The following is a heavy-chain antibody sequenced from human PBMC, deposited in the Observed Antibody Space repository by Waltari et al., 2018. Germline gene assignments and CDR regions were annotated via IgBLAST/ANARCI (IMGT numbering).Heavy chain of an antibody. Sequence: EVQLVESGGALVQPGGSLRLTCAASGFNTATYDMHWARQVTGKGLEWVSAVGTVGDTLYSGSVKGRFTISRENVKNSLYLQMNSLRAGDTAVYYCVRGGSDAFDIWGQGTMVTVSS. CDR2: VGTVGDT. CDR1: GFNTATYD. J-gene: IGHJ3*02. V-gene: IGHV3-13*01. CDR3: VRGGSDAFDI. D-gene: IGHD3-16*01.